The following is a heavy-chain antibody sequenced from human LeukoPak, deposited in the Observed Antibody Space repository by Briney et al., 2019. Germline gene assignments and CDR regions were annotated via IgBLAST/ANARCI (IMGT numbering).Heavy chain of an antibody. D-gene: IGHD3-10*01. Sequence: GGSLRLSSAASGFTFIDYAMSWARQAPGKGLEWVSTFSSSGGRTYYTDSVKGRFTISRDNSKSTLYLQMDNLRVDDTALYYCARDFPGSESYSFDNWGLGTLVTVSS. CDR1: GFTFIDYA. CDR3: ARDFPGSESYSFDN. CDR2: FSSSGGRT. J-gene: IGHJ4*02. V-gene: IGHV3-23*01.